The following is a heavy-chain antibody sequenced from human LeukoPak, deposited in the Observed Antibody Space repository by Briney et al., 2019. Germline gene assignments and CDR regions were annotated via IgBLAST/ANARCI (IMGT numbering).Heavy chain of an antibody. CDR1: GGTFSSYA. Sequence: GASVKVSCKASGGTFSSYAISWVRQAPGQGLEWMGGIIPIFGTANYAQKFQGRVTMTSDTSTSTAYMELRSLRSDDTAVYYCATGVGGEAFDYWGQGTLVTVSS. D-gene: IGHD2-2*01. CDR2: IIPIFGTA. J-gene: IGHJ4*02. V-gene: IGHV1-69*06. CDR3: ATGVGGEAFDY.